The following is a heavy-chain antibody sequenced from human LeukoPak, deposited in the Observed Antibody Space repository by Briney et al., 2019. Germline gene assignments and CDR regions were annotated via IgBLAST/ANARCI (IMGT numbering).Heavy chain of an antibody. D-gene: IGHD6-19*01. CDR3: ARDPYSSGWYGWFDP. CDR1: GFTFSSYG. Sequence: QPGGSLRLSCAASGFTFSSYGMHWVRQAPGKGLEWVAVISYDGSNKYYADSVKGRFTISRDNSKNTLYLQMNSLRAEDTAVYYCARDPYSSGWYGWFDPWGQGTLVTVSS. CDR2: ISYDGSNK. V-gene: IGHV3-30*03. J-gene: IGHJ5*02.